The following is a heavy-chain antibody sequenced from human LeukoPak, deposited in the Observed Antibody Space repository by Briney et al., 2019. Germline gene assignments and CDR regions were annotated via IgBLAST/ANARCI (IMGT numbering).Heavy chain of an antibody. CDR1: GITSSKFW. CDR2: IRTDGSKT. CDR3: ATVPPGRGSCDYDDCCTVFDY. J-gene: IGHJ4*02. V-gene: IGHV3-7*01. Sequence: PGGSMRLSCGPSGITSSKFWMSWVRQAPERGREWVAHIRTDGSKTYYVDSVKGRFTISRDNAKNSLYLQVNSLRADDTAFYYCATVPPGRGSCDYDDCCTVFDYWGQGTLVTVSS. D-gene: IGHD2-21*01.